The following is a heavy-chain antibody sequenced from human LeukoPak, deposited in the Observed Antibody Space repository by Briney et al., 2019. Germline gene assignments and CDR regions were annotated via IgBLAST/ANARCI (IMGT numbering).Heavy chain of an antibody. Sequence: GGSLRPSCAASGFTFSSYWMSWVRQAPGKGLEWVANIKQDGSEKYYVDSVKGRLTISRDNAKNSLYLQMNSLRAEDTAVYYCARRWWQQLVVTLFDYWGQGTLVTVSS. D-gene: IGHD6-13*01. CDR1: GFTFSSYW. V-gene: IGHV3-7*01. CDR3: ARRWWQQLVVTLFDY. CDR2: IKQDGSEK. J-gene: IGHJ4*02.